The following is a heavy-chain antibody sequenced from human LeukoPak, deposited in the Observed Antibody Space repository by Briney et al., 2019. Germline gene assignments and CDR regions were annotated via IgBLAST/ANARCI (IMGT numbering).Heavy chain of an antibody. Sequence: GESPKISCKGSGYSFTSYWIGWVRQMPGKGLEWMGIIYPGDSDTRYSPSFQGQVTISADKSISTAYLQWSSLKASDTAMYYCARLHCSSTSCYVHFDYWGQGTLVTVSS. V-gene: IGHV5-51*01. CDR2: IYPGDSDT. CDR1: GYSFTSYW. J-gene: IGHJ4*02. D-gene: IGHD2-2*01. CDR3: ARLHCSSTSCYVHFDY.